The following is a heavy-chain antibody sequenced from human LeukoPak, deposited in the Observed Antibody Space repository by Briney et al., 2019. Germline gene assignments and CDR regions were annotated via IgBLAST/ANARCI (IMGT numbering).Heavy chain of an antibody. CDR2: IYTSGST. CDR1: GGSFSGYY. D-gene: IGHD2-2*01. Sequence: SETLSLTCAVYGGSFSGYYWSWIRQPAGKGLEWIGRIYTSGSTNYNPSLKSRVTMSVDTSKNQFSLKLSSVTAADTAVYYCARDLPAPTEFYYYYGMDVWGQGTTVTVSS. V-gene: IGHV4-4*07. J-gene: IGHJ6*02. CDR3: ARDLPAPTEFYYYYGMDV.